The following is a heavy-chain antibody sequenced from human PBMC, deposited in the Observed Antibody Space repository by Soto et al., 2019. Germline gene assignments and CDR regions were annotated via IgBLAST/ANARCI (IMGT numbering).Heavy chain of an antibody. CDR3: AGVAATVAGPYGMDV. CDR1: GYTFTSYV. D-gene: IGHD6-19*01. CDR2: ISAYNGNT. V-gene: IGHV1-18*01. J-gene: IGHJ6*02. Sequence: QVQLVQSGAEVKKPGASVKVSCRASGYTFTSYVISWVRQAPAQGLEWMGWISAYNGNTNFAQKLQGRVTMTTDTATSTGYMELRSLRSDDTAVYYCAGVAATVAGPYGMDVWGQGTTVTVSS.